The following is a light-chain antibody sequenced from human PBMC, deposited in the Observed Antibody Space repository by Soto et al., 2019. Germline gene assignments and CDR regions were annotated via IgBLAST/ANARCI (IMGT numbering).Light chain of an antibody. CDR2: GAS. CDR1: QSVRNSY. V-gene: IGKV3-20*01. CDR3: QQYDTSPFT. J-gene: IGKJ3*01. Sequence: EIVLTQSPGTLSLSPGDGATLSCRASQSVRNSYLAWYQQKPGQAPRLVIYGASTRATGIPDRFSGSGSGTDFALTISRLEPEDFAVYYCQQYDTSPFTFGPGTKVDVK.